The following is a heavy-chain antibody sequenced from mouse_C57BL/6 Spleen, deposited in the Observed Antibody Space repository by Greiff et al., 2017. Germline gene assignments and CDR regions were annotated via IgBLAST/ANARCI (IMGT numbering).Heavy chain of an antibody. CDR2: INPNNGGT. Sequence: VQLQQSGPELVKPGASVKISCTASGYTITDYYMNWVKQSHGKSLEWIGAINPNNGGTSYNQKFQGKATLTVDKSSSTAYMLLSSLTSEDSSVYFSSIGGNQRYFDVWGTGTSVTVSS. D-gene: IGHD2-1*01. V-gene: IGHV1-26*01. J-gene: IGHJ1*03. CDR1: GYTITDYY. CDR3: SIGGNQRYFDV.